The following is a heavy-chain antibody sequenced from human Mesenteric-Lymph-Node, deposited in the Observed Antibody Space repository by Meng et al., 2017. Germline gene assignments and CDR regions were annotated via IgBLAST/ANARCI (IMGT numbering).Heavy chain of an antibody. J-gene: IGHJ3*02. V-gene: IGHV3-9*01. Sequence: SLKISCAASGFTFDDYAMHWVRQAPGKGLEWVSGISWNSGSIGYADSVKGRFTISRDNAKNSLYLQMNSLKTEDTAVYFCTRGYSGTYIYAFDIWGQGTMVTVSS. CDR3: TRGYSGTYIYAFDI. D-gene: IGHD1-26*01. CDR2: ISWNSGSI. CDR1: GFTFDDYA.